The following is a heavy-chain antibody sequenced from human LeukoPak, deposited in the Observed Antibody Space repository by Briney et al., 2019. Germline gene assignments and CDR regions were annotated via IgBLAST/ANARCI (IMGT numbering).Heavy chain of an antibody. Sequence: GGSLRLSCAASGFTVSSNYMSWVRKAQGRGLGWDSVIITGGSTNYSDSVKGRFTISRDNSKNTLYLQMNSLRAEDTAVYYCATRHPVADETDYYDGMDVWGQGTTVTVS. J-gene: IGHJ6*02. CDR2: IITGGST. CDR3: ATRHPVADETDYYDGMDV. V-gene: IGHV3-53*01. D-gene: IGHD2-15*01. CDR1: GFTVSSNY.